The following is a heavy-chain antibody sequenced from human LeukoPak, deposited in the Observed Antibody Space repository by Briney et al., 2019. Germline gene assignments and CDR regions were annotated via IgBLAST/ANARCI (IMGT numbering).Heavy chain of an antibody. Sequence: SETLSLTCAVYGGSFSGYYWGWIRQPPGKGLEWIGEINHSGSTNYNPSLKSRVTISVDTSKNQFSLQLNSVTPEDTAVYYCARSSYFDTSHFDYWGQGTLVTVSS. D-gene: IGHD3-22*01. J-gene: IGHJ4*02. V-gene: IGHV4-34*01. CDR3: ARSSYFDTSHFDY. CDR1: GGSFSGYY. CDR2: INHSGST.